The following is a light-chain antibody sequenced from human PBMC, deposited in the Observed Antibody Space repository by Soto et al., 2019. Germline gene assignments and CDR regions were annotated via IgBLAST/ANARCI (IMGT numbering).Light chain of an antibody. J-gene: IGLJ3*02. V-gene: IGLV2-11*01. CDR2: DVS. CDR1: SSDVGGYNY. Sequence: QSVLTQPRSVSGSPGQSVTISCTGTSSDVGGYNYVSWYQQHPGKAPKLMIYDVSKRPSGVPDRFSGSKSGNTASLTISWLQAEDEDDYYCCSSIGIYTSVFGGGTKLTVL. CDR3: CSSIGIYTSV.